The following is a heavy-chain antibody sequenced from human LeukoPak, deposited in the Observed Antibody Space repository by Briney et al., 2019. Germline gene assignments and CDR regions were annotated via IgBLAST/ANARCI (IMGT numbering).Heavy chain of an antibody. CDR3: VILLWFGELYWFDP. V-gene: IGHV1-69*06. Sequence: SVKVSCKTSGYTFTSYYISWVRQAPGQGLEWMGGIIPIFGTANYAQKFQGRVTITADKSTSTAYMELSSLRSEDTAVYYCVILLWFGELYWFDPWGQGTLVTVSS. D-gene: IGHD3-10*01. CDR1: GYTFTSYY. CDR2: IIPIFGTA. J-gene: IGHJ5*02.